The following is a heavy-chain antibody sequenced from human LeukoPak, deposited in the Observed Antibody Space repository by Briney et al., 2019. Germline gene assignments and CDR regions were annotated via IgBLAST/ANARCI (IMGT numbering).Heavy chain of an antibody. CDR2: IWYDGSNK. CDR1: GFTFSTYG. J-gene: IGHJ4*02. V-gene: IGHV3-33*01. D-gene: IGHD4-17*01. CDR3: ARAPYGDYAVDY. Sequence: GGSLRLSCAASGFTFSTYGMHWVRQAPGKGLEWVAVIWYDGSNKYYADSVKGRFTISGDNSKNTLYLQMNSLRAEDTAVYYCARAPYGDYAVDYWGQGTLVTVSS.